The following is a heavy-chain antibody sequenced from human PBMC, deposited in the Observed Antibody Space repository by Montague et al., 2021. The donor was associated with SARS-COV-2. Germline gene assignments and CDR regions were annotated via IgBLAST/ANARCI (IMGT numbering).Heavy chain of an antibody. D-gene: IGHD5-24*01. V-gene: IGHV4-31*03. J-gene: IGHJ5*02. CDR2: VYHTGRT. Sequence: TLSLTCTVSGRSLNSGGYYWTWIRQHPGKGLEWIGYVYHTGRTYYNPSLKSRVTMSIDMSKNQFSLNLTSVTAADTALYYCARDCHSHYNYIDPWGPGTLVTVSS. CDR3: ARDCHSHYNYIDP. CDR1: GRSLNSGGYY.